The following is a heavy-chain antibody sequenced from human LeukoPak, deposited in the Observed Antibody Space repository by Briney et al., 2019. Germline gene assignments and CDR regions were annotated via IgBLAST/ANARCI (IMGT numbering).Heavy chain of an antibody. D-gene: IGHD3-10*01. J-gene: IGHJ4*02. CDR2: ISSSSSYI. V-gene: IGHV3-21*01. CDR3: TRDGGDFYGSGSHLAY. CDR1: GFTFSTYS. Sequence: GGSLRLSCAASGFTFSTYSMNWVRQAPGKGLEWVSSISSSSSYIYYADSVKGRFTISRDNAKNSLYLQMNSLRDEDTAVYYCTRDGGDFYGSGSHLAYWGQGTLVTVS.